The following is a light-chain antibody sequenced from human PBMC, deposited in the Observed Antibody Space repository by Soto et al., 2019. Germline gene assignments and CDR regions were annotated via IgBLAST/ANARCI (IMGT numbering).Light chain of an antibody. CDR3: SSYTSRNPLGV. CDR1: SSDVGGYNY. CDR2: DVS. J-gene: IGLJ3*02. Sequence: QSALTQPAYVSGSPGQSITISCTGTSSDVGGYNYVSWYQQHPGKAPKLMIYDVSNRPSGVSNRFSGSKSGNTASLTISGLQAEDEADYYCSSYTSRNPLGVFGGGTKLTVL. V-gene: IGLV2-14*01.